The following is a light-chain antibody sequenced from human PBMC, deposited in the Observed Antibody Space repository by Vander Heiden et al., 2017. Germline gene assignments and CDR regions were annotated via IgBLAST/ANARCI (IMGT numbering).Light chain of an antibody. V-gene: IGLV1-40*01. CDR2: DNT. J-gene: IGLJ2*01. CDR1: SSNIGAPYD. Sequence: QSVLTQPPSVSGAPGQRFTISCTGTSSNIGAPYDVHWYQHLPGTAPKLLIYDNTHRPSGVPDRFSGSKSGTSASLAITGLQAEDEADYYCQSHDDSLSGLGVFGGGTKLTVL. CDR3: QSHDDSLSGLGV.